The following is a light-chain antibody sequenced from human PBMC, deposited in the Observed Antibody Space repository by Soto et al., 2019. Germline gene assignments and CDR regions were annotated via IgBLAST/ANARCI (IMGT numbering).Light chain of an antibody. V-gene: IGKV1-12*01. CDR2: APS. J-gene: IGKJ3*01. CDR1: QDINNW. Sequence: DIQMTQSPSSVSASVGDRVTITCRASQDINNWLVWYQQKPGKAPKLLIYAPSSLQSGVPSRFSGSGSGTDFTLTISSLQPEDFATYYCQQANSFPFTFGPGTKVDIK. CDR3: QQANSFPFT.